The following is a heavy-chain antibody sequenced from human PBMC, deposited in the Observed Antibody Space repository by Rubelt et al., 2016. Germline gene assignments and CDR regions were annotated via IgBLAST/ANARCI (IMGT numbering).Heavy chain of an antibody. V-gene: IGHV4-34*01. J-gene: IGHJ6*02. CDR3: ASSTTQFWSGYVNYYGMDV. Sequence: QVQLQQWGAGLLKPSETLSLTCAVYGGSFSGYYWSWIRQPPGKGLEWIGEINHSGSTNYNPSLKSRVTISVDTSKNPLSLKVSSVTAADTAVYYCASSTTQFWSGYVNYYGMDVWGQGTTVTVSS. CDR2: INHSGST. D-gene: IGHD3-3*01. CDR1: GGSFSGYY.